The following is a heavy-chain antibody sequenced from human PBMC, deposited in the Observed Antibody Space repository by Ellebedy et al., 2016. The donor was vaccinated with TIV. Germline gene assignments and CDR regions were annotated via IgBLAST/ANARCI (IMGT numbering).Heavy chain of an antibody. Sequence: PGGSLRLSCAASGFTFGDYYMSWIRQAPGVGLEWISYISTSGRAIHYADSVKGRFTISRDNAKNSFYLQMNRLRVEDTAVYYCATSGYTDTWLFRGMDVWGQGTTVTVSS. D-gene: IGHD6-13*01. J-gene: IGHJ6*02. CDR1: GFTFGDYY. V-gene: IGHV3-11*01. CDR3: ATSGYTDTWLFRGMDV. CDR2: ISTSGRAI.